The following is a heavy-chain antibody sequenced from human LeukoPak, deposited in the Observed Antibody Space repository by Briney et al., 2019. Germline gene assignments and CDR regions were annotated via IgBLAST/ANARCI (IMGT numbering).Heavy chain of an antibody. D-gene: IGHD6-19*01. J-gene: IGHJ4*02. Sequence: PGGSLRLSCAASGFTFSSYEMNWDRQAPGKGLEWVSYISSSGSTIYYADSVKGRFTISRDNAKNSPYLQMNSLRAEDTAVYYCARFTGSGWYSWGQGTLVTVSS. CDR2: ISSSGSTI. CDR3: ARFTGSGWYS. CDR1: GFTFSSYE. V-gene: IGHV3-48*03.